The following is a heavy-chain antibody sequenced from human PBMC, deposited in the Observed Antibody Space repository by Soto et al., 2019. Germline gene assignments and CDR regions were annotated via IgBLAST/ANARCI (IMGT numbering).Heavy chain of an antibody. CDR1: GFTFSSYW. V-gene: IGHV3-74*01. D-gene: IGHD1-26*01. J-gene: IGHJ4*02. CDR2: IKTDGSIT. CDR3: AKDASSVPEY. Sequence: ELQLVESGGGLVQPGGSLRLSCAASGFTFSSYWMYWVRQAPGKGLVWVSRIKTDGSITSYADSVKGRFTVSRDNARDTLYLHMNSLRAEDTAVYYSAKDASSVPEYWGQGTLVIVSS.